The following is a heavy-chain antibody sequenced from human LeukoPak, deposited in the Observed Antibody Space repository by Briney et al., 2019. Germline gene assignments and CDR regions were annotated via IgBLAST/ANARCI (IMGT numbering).Heavy chain of an antibody. CDR1: GGSISSSSYY. D-gene: IGHD3-10*01. J-gene: IGHJ6*02. Sequence: SETLSLTCTVSGGSISSSSYYWGWIRQPPGKGLEWIGSIYYSGSTYYNPSLKSRVTISVDTSKNQFSLKLSSVTAADTAVYYCARQGLYGSGTALYYYGMDVWGQGTTVTVSS. CDR2: IYYSGST. V-gene: IGHV4-39*01. CDR3: ARQGLYGSGTALYYYGMDV.